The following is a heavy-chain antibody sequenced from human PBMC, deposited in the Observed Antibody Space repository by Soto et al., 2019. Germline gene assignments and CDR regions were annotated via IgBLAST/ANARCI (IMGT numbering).Heavy chain of an antibody. V-gene: IGHV3-21*01. CDR1: GFTFSSYS. CDR3: ARKYSGYDLAYFDY. J-gene: IGHJ4*02. CDR2: ISSSSSYI. D-gene: IGHD5-12*01. Sequence: EVQLVESGGGLVQPGGSLRLSCAASGFTFSSYSMNWVRQAPGKGLEWVSSISSSSSYIYYANSVQGRFTISKDNAKNALYLQMNSLRAEDTAVYYCARKYSGYDLAYFDYWGQGTLVTVSS.